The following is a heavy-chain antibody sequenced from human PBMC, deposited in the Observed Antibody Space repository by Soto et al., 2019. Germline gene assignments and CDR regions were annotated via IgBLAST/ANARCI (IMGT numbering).Heavy chain of an antibody. CDR1: GGSISSYY. D-gene: IGHD3-22*01. CDR3: ARGGYYDSSGYSLQH. CDR2: IYYSGST. Sequence: QVQLQESGPGLVKPSETLSLTCTVSGGSISSYYWSWIRQPPGKGLEWIGYIYYSGSTNYNPSLKSRVTISVDTSTNQFSLKLSSVTAADTAVYYCARGGYYDSSGYSLQHWGQGTLVTVSS. J-gene: IGHJ1*01. V-gene: IGHV4-59*01.